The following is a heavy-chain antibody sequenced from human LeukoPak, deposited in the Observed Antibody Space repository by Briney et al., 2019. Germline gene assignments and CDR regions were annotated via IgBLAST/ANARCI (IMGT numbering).Heavy chain of an antibody. CDR1: GGSISSGGYS. D-gene: IGHD3-10*01. J-gene: IGHJ2*01. CDR3: AGVRGVIDWYFDL. CDR2: IYTSGST. Sequence: PSQTLSLTCTVSGGSISSGGYSWSWIRQPPGKGLEWIGYIYTSGSTNYNPSLKSRVTMSVDTSKNQFSLKLSSVTAADTAVYYCAGVRGVIDWYFDLWGRGTLVTVSS. V-gene: IGHV4-30-4*07.